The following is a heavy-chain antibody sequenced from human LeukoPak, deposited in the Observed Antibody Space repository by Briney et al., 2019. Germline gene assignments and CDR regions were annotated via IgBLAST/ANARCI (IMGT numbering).Heavy chain of an antibody. CDR2: ISGSGGGT. V-gene: IGHV3-23*01. J-gene: IGHJ6*03. CDR1: GFTFSSYA. Sequence: PGGSLRLSCAASGFTFSSYAMSGVRQAPGKGLEWVSAISGSGGGTYYTDSVKGRFTISRDNSKNTLYLQMNSLRAEDTAVYYCARARLVATNRVYYYMDVWGKGTTVTVSS. D-gene: IGHD5-12*01. CDR3: ARARLVATNRVYYYMDV.